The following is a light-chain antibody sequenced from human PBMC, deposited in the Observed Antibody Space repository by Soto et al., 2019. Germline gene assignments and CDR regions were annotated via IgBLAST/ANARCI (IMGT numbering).Light chain of an antibody. CDR3: QQYGSSPT. V-gene: IGKV3-20*01. CDR2: GAS. J-gene: IGKJ1*01. Sequence: EIVLAQSPGTLSLSPGDRATLSCRASQSVSSSYFAWYQQKPGQAPGLLIYGASSRATGIPDRFSGSGSGTDFTLTISRLEPEDFAVYYCQQYGSSPTFGQGTKVDIK. CDR1: QSVSSSY.